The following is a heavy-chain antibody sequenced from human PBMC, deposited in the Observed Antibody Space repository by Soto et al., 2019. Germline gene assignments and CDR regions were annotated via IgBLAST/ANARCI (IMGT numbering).Heavy chain of an antibody. V-gene: IGHV3-21*01. Sequence: GWSLRLSCLSSVFSFNSFNMNWIRRAPGRGLEWVASISVSGDNIYYGDSVQGRFTISRDNSKRSVFLDLSSLRVEDTAVYYCARDLGLLKSLFDYWGQGTLVNVS. D-gene: IGHD3-16*01. J-gene: IGHJ4*02. CDR3: ARDLGLLKSLFDY. CDR1: VFSFNSFN. CDR2: ISVSGDNI.